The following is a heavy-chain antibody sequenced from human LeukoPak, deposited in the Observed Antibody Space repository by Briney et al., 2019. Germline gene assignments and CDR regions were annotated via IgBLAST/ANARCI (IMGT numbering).Heavy chain of an antibody. CDR1: GYTFTSYA. Sequence: ASVKVSCKASGYTFTSYAMNWVRQAPGQGFEWMGWINNNTGNLTYAQGFTGRFVFSLDTSVSTAYLQVSSLKAEDTAVYYCARVGYCSGGSCYSFDYWGQGTLVTVSS. D-gene: IGHD2-15*01. CDR3: ARVGYCSGGSCYSFDY. CDR2: INNNTGNL. J-gene: IGHJ4*02. V-gene: IGHV7-4-1*02.